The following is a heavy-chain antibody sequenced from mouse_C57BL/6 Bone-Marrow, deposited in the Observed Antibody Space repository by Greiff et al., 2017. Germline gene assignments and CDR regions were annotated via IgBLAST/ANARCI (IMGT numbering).Heavy chain of an antibody. Sequence: QVHVKQSGPGLVQPSQSLSITCTVSGFSLTSYGVHWVRQSPGKGLEWLGVIWSGGSTDYNAAFISRLSISKDNSKSQVFFKMNSLQADDTAIYYCARRPLYYDYDEGFAYWGQGTLVTVSA. CDR1: GFSLTSYG. J-gene: IGHJ3*01. CDR3: ARRPLYYDYDEGFAY. V-gene: IGHV2-2*01. CDR2: IWSGGST. D-gene: IGHD2-4*01.